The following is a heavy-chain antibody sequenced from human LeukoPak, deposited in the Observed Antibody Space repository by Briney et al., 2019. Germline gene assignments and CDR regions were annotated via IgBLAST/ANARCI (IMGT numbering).Heavy chain of an antibody. Sequence: GGSLRLSCAASGFTFSSYAMHWVRQAPGKGLEGVAVISYDGSNKYYADSVKGRFTIPRDNSKNTLYLQMNSLRAEDTAVYYCARTLPPTYYDFWSGYWYYYYYGMDVWGQGTTVTVSS. J-gene: IGHJ6*02. CDR1: GFTFSSYA. CDR2: ISYDGSNK. D-gene: IGHD3-3*01. V-gene: IGHV3-30-3*01. CDR3: ARTLPPTYYDFWSGYWYYYYYGMDV.